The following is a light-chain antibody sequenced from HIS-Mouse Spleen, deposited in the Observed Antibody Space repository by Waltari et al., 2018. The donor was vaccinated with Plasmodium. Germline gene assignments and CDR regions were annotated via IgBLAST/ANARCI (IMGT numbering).Light chain of an antibody. J-gene: IGKJ2*01. CDR2: AAS. CDR1: QVIRSY. V-gene: IGKV1-8*01. Sequence: IRMTQSTSPFSASTGDRVTITCRASQVIRSYLAWYQQKPGQAPKLLIYAASTLQSGVPSRFSGSVSGTDFPLTISCLQSEDFATYCQQYYSYPYTFGQGTKLVIK. CDR3: QQYYSYPYT.